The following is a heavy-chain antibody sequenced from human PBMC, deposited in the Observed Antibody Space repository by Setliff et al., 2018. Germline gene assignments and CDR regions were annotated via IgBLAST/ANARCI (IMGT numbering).Heavy chain of an antibody. CDR3: ARRYNFWSGYFDY. Sequence: SETLSLTCTVSGGSISSSRYYWSWIRQPPGKGLEWIGEINHSGSTNYNPSLKSRVTVSVDTSKNQFSLKLSSVTAADTAVYYCARRYNFWSGYFDYWGQGTLVTVS. J-gene: IGHJ4*02. CDR1: GGSISSSRYY. D-gene: IGHD3-3*01. CDR2: INHSGST. V-gene: IGHV4-39*07.